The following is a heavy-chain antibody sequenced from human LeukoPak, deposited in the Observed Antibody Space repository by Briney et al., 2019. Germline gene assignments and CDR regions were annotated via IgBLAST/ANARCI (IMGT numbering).Heavy chain of an antibody. V-gene: IGHV3-23*01. Sequence: GGSLRLSCAASGFTFKTYTMNWIRQVPGKGLEWLAGISGRGNGTYYADSVKGRFFISRDNSKNTLFLQMNGLRGQDTAFYWCARRTMSGFDQWGQGTLVTVSS. CDR3: ARRTMSGFDQ. CDR1: GFTFKTYT. J-gene: IGHJ5*02. CDR2: ISGRGNGT. D-gene: IGHD5-24*01.